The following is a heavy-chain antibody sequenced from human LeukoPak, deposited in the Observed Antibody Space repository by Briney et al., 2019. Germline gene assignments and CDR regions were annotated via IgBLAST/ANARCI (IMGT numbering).Heavy chain of an antibody. J-gene: IGHJ3*01. CDR1: GYTLTELS. CDR3: ATLVNLYYYGSGSVYPV. D-gene: IGHD3-10*01. CDR2: FDPEDVET. V-gene: IGHV1-24*01. Sequence: ASVKVSCKVSGYTLTELSMHWVRQAPGKGLEWMGGFDPEDVETIYAQKFQGRVTMTEDTSTDTAYMELSSPRSEDTAVYYCATLVNLYYYGSGSVYPVWGQGTMVTVSS.